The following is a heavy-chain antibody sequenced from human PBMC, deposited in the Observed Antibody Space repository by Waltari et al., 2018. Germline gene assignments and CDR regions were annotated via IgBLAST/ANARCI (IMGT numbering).Heavy chain of an antibody. Sequence: QVQLQQWGAGLLKPSETLSLTCAVYGGSFSGYYWSWIRQPQGKGLEWIGEINHSGSTNYNPSLKSRVTISVDTSKNQFSLKLSSVTAADTAVYYCARNWGTVTTGYWGQGTLVTVSS. V-gene: IGHV4-34*01. CDR1: GGSFSGYY. CDR2: INHSGST. CDR3: ARNWGTVTTGY. D-gene: IGHD4-4*01. J-gene: IGHJ4*02.